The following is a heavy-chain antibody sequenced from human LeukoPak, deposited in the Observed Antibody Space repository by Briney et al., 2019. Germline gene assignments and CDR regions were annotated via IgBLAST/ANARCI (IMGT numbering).Heavy chain of an antibody. CDR1: GFIFSNYY. V-gene: IGHV3-7*01. D-gene: IGHD3-3*01. Sequence: GGSLRLSCAASGFIFSNYYMNWVRQAPGKGLEWVAHIKQDGSEKNYVDSVKGRFTISRDNAKNSLYLQMNSLRAEDSAVYYCARERWSLYSNDYYYYGWDVWGQGTTVTVSS. CDR2: IKQDGSEK. J-gene: IGHJ6*02. CDR3: ARERWSLYSNDYYYYGWDV.